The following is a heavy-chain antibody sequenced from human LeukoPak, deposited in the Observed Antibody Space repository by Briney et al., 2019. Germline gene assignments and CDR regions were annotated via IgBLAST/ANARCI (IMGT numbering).Heavy chain of an antibody. V-gene: IGHV1-69*04. CDR2: IIPILGIA. CDR3: ARARDGCDDY. CDR1: GGTLISYA. D-gene: IGHD2-15*01. Sequence: SVKVSCMASGGTLISYAISWARQAPGQRLEWMGRIIPILGIANYAQKFQGRVTITADKSTSTAYMELSSLRSEDTAVYYCARARDGCDDYWGQGTLVTVSS. J-gene: IGHJ4*02.